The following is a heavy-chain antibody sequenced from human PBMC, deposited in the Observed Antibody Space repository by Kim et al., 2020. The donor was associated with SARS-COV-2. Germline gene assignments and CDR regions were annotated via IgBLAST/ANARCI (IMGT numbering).Heavy chain of an antibody. CDR3: ARHSTRAGYSSAWPDY. CDR2: IHPDDSDT. D-gene: IGHD6-19*01. CDR1: GYSFTSYW. Sequence: GESLKISCKGSGYSFTSYWIGWVRQMPGKGLEWMGIIHPDDSDTRYSPSFQGQVSLSADKSISTAYLQWSSLRASDTAMYYCARHSTRAGYSSAWPDYWGQGTLVTVSS. V-gene: IGHV5-51*01. J-gene: IGHJ4*02.